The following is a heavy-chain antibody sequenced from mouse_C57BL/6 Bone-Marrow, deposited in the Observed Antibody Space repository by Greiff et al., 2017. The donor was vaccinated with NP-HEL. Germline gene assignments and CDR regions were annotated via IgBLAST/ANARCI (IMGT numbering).Heavy chain of an antibody. Sequence: QVQLQQPGAELVRPGTSVKLSCKASGYTFTSYWMHWVKQRPGQGLDWIGVIDPSDSYTNYNQKFKGKATLTVDTSSSTAYMQLSSLTSEDSAVYYCARSSYSNYVWFAYWGQGTLVTVSA. CDR2: IDPSDSYT. V-gene: IGHV1-59*01. CDR1: GYTFTSYW. J-gene: IGHJ3*01. CDR3: ARSSYSNYVWFAY. D-gene: IGHD2-5*01.